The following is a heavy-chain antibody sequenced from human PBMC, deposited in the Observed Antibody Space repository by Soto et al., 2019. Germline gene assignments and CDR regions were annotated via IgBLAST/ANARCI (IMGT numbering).Heavy chain of an antibody. D-gene: IGHD6-6*01. J-gene: IGHJ3*02. Sequence: VQLLESGGDLVHPGASLRLSCAASGFAFSSHPMSWVRQAPEKGLEWVAGISDSGGLTYNADSVRGRFTISRDNSKNTLYLQMNSLRAEDTAVYYCARRTFGSSRSFDIWGQGTMVTVSS. CDR2: ISDSGGLT. CDR3: ARRTFGSSRSFDI. V-gene: IGHV3-23*01. CDR1: GFAFSSHP.